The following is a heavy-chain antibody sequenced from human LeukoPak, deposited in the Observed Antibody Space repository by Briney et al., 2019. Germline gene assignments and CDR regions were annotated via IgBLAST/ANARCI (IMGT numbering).Heavy chain of an antibody. V-gene: IGHV3-53*01. D-gene: IGHD1-26*01. CDR2: IYSGGST. CDR3: ARDRDSGSFTFDY. Sequence: GGSLRLSCAASGFTVSGNYMSWVRQAPGKGLEWVSVIYSGGSTYYADSVKGRFTVSRDNSKNTLYLQMNSLRAEDTAVYYCARDRDSGSFTFDYWGQGTLVTVSS. J-gene: IGHJ4*02. CDR1: GFTVSGNY.